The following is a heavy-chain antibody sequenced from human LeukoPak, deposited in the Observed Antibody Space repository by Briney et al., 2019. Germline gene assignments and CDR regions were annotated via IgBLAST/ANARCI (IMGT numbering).Heavy chain of an antibody. D-gene: IGHD1-1*01. Sequence: GASVKVSCKASGYTFTSYYMHWVRQAPGQGLECMGWVNPNSGGTNYAQKFQGRVTMTRDTSISTAYMELSSLRSDDAAVYYCARASCISNCPPGGYWGQGTLVTVSS. CDR2: VNPNSGGT. CDR3: ARASCISNCPPGGY. CDR1: GYTFTSYY. J-gene: IGHJ4*02. V-gene: IGHV1-2*02.